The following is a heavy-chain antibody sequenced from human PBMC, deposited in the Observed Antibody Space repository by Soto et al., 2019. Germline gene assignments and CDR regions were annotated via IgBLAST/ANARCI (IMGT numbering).Heavy chain of an antibody. CDR3: ARGHGGYCTNGVCYNPAFDI. D-gene: IGHD2-8*01. V-gene: IGHV6-1*01. Sequence: SQTLSLTCAISGDSVSSNSAAWNWIRQSPSRGLEWLGRTYYRSKWYNDYAVSVKSRITINPDTSKNQFSLQLNSVTPEDTAVYYCARGHGGYCTNGVCYNPAFDIFGQGTMVTVSS. CDR1: GDSVSSNSAA. J-gene: IGHJ3*02. CDR2: TYYRSKWYN.